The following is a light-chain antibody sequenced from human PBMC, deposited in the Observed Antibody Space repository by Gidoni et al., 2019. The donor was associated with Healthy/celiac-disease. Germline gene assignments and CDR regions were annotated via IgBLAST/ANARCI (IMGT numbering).Light chain of an antibody. J-gene: IGKJ2*01. CDR1: QSISSY. CDR3: QQSYSTPYT. CDR2: AAS. Sequence: DTQMTQSPSSLSASVGYRVTITCRASQSISSYLNWDQQKPGNAPKLLFYAASILQSGVPSRFSGSGSGTDFTLSISSLQPEDFATYYCQQSYSTPYTFGQGTKLEIK. V-gene: IGKV1-39*01.